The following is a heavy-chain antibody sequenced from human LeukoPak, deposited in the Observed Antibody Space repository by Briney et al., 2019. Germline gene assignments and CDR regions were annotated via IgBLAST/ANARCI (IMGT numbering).Heavy chain of an antibody. CDR2: IYCSGST. V-gene: IGHV4-59*01. J-gene: IGHJ3*02. CDR1: GGSISSYY. CDR3: ARVGYDYVWGSYRDAFDI. D-gene: IGHD3-16*02. Sequence: SETLSLTCTVSGGSISSYYWSWIRQPPGKGLEWIGYIYCSGSTNYNPSLKSRVTISVDTSKNQFSLKLSSVTAADTAVYYCARVGYDYVWGSYRDAFDIWGQGTMVTVSS.